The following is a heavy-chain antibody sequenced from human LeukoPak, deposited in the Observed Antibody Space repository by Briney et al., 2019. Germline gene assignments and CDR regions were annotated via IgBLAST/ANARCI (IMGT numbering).Heavy chain of an antibody. V-gene: IGHV3-21*01. Sequence: GGSLRLSCAASGFTVSGNYMSWVRQAPGKGLEWVSSISTSSSYIYYADSVKGRFTISRDNAKNSLYLQMNSLRAEDTAVYYCARVSGTFGELYWGQGTLVTVSS. CDR2: ISTSSSYI. D-gene: IGHD3-10*01. CDR3: ARVSGTFGELY. J-gene: IGHJ4*02. CDR1: GFTVSGNY.